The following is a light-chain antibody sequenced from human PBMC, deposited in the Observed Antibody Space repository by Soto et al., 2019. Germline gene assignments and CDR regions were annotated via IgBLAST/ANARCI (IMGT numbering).Light chain of an antibody. V-gene: IGKV1-9*01. J-gene: IGKJ3*01. CDR3: LQSNSNPMFT. CDR1: QGISSY. CDR2: AAF. Sequence: IQLTQSPSSLSASVGERVTITCRASQGISSYLAWYQQKPGKAPKLLIYAAFTLQSGVPSTFRGSGSGTDFTHTISSLQTEDFATYYCLQSNSNPMFTFGHGTKVDIK.